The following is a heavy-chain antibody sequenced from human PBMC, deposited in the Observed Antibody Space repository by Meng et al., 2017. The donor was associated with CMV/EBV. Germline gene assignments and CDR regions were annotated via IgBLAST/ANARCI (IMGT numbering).Heavy chain of an antibody. CDR1: GASIKNYN. J-gene: IGHJ4*02. D-gene: IGHD3-16*01. Sequence: GQLQEPGPGLGKPSATLSLTCIVSGASIKNYNWNWVRQPAGQGLEWIGLIQVIGHTVYNPSLKSRVTVSLDASKSQFSLTLNSVTAADTATYYCAGSRPGGGACDYWGQGILVTVSS. CDR3: AGSRPGGGACDY. CDR2: IQVIGHT. V-gene: IGHV4-4*07.